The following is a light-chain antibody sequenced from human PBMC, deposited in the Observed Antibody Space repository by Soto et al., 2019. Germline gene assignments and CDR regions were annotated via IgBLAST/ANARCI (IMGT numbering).Light chain of an antibody. CDR2: GAS. Sequence: IVLTQCPGTVSLSTGPRATLSCRANQSASNNYSAWAQQKPGQAPRLLNCGASNEAAVIPDRFSGGSSGTLFPPTSSIQDQDVSSVYYHQQYGIPGTFGRGTKVDIK. J-gene: IGKJ4*01. CDR1: QSASNNY. V-gene: IGKV3-20*01. CDR3: QQYGIPGT.